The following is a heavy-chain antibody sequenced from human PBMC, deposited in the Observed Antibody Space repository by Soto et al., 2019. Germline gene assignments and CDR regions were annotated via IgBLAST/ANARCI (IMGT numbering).Heavy chain of an antibody. CDR3: ANAHDYGDYGVDAFDI. Sequence: QVQLVQSGAEVKKPGSSVKVSCKASGGTFSSYAISWVRQAPGQGLEWMGGIIPIFGTANYAQKFQGRVTITADESTSTAYMELRSLRSEDTAVYYCANAHDYGDYGVDAFDIWGQGTMVTVSS. J-gene: IGHJ3*02. CDR1: GGTFSSYA. D-gene: IGHD4-17*01. CDR2: IIPIFGTA. V-gene: IGHV1-69*01.